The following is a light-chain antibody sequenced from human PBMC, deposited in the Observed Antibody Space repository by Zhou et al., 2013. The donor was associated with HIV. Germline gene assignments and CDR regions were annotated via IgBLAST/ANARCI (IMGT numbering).Light chain of an antibody. CDR3: LQHNSYPLT. Sequence: IQLTQSPSSLSASVGDRVTITCRASQGISSALAWYQQKPGKAPKRLIYAASSLQSGSHQGSAAVDLGQNSLSQSAACSLKILLTYYCLQHNSYPLTFGGRDQGGD. CDR1: QGISSA. CDR2: AAS. J-gene: IGKJ4*01. V-gene: IGKV1-17*01.